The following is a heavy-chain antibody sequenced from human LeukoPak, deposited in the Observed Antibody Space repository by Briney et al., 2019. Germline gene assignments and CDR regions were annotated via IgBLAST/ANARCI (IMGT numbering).Heavy chain of an antibody. CDR1: GFTFSSYA. CDR3: TRDLGNNWNVGWGNNWFDP. Sequence: GGSLRLSCAASGFTFSSYAMSWVRQAPGKGLEWVSAISGSGGSTYYADSVKGRFTISRDNSKNTLYLQMNSLKTEDTAVYYCTRDLGNNWNVGWGNNWFDPWGQGTLVTVSS. J-gene: IGHJ5*02. CDR2: ISGSGGST. V-gene: IGHV3-23*01. D-gene: IGHD1-1*01.